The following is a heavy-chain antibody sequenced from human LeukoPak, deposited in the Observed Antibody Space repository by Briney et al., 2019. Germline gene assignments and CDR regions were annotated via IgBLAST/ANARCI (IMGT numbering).Heavy chain of an antibody. Sequence: GGSLRLSCAASGFTFDYYAMHWVRQAPGKGLEWVSLISGDGASTYYADSVKGRFTISRDNSKNSLYLQMNSLRTEDTALYYCAKVSKRGIIPIDYWGQGTLVTVSS. J-gene: IGHJ4*02. CDR1: GFTFDYYA. V-gene: IGHV3-43*02. CDR3: AKVSKRGIIPIDY. CDR2: ISGDGAST. D-gene: IGHD3-10*01.